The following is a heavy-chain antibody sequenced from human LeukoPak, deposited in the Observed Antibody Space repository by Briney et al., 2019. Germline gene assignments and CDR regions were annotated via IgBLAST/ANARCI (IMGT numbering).Heavy chain of an antibody. J-gene: IGHJ4*02. CDR3: ARGADYYDSSGYSQPYYFDY. CDR1: GGSISSGGYY. Sequence: PSETLSLTCTVSGGSISSGGYYWSWIRQHPGKGLEWIGYIYYSGSTYYNPSLKSRVTISVDTSKNQFSPKLSSVTAADTAVYYCARGADYYDSSGYSQPYYFDYWGQGTLVTVSS. D-gene: IGHD3-22*01. CDR2: IYYSGST. V-gene: IGHV4-31*03.